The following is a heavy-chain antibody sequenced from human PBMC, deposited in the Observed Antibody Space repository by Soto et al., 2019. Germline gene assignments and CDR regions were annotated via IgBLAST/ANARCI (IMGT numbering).Heavy chain of an antibody. CDR1: SVSNAW. CDR3: TTDEYYDFWSGYGNLHFDY. CDR2: IKSKTDGGTT. J-gene: IGHJ4*02. Sequence: SVSNAWMNWVRQAPGKGLEWVGRIKSKTDGGTTDYAAPVKGRFTISRDDSKNTLYLQMNSLKTEDTAVYYCTTDEYYDFWSGYGNLHFDYWGQGTLVTVSS. V-gene: IGHV3-15*07. D-gene: IGHD3-3*01.